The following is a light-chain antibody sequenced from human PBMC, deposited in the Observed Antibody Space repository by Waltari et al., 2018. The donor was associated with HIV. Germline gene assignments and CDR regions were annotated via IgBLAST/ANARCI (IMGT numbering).Light chain of an antibody. CDR3: AAWDDSLNGRGVV. V-gene: IGLV1-44*01. J-gene: IGLJ2*01. CDR2: SNN. Sequence: QSVLTQPPSASGTPGQRVTISCSGRSSTTGSNTVNWSNQHPGTAPKLLIYSNNQRPSGVPDRFSGSMSGTSASLAISGLQSEDEADYYCAAWDDSLNGRGVVFGGGTKLTVL. CDR1: SSTTGSNT.